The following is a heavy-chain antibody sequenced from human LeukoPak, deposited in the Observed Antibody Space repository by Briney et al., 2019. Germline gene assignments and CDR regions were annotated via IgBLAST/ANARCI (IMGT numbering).Heavy chain of an antibody. CDR1: GFTFSHYS. D-gene: IGHD3-16*01. CDR3: ARAFGVDSDTTITGGIGR. Sequence: GGPLRLSCTASGFTFSHYSMLWVRQIPGKGLEVVSAISTGSTYIYYADSVKGRFTVSRDDAARSIFLQMTSLRAEDTAFYYCARAFGVDSDTTITGGIGRWGQGTLVSVSS. J-gene: IGHJ5*02. CDR2: ISTGSTYI. V-gene: IGHV3-21*01.